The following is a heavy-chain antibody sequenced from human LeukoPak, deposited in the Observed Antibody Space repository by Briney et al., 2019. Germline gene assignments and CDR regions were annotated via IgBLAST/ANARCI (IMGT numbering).Heavy chain of an antibody. V-gene: IGHV3-23*01. CDR3: AKGEAWGEAHGLVDY. J-gene: IGHJ4*02. CDR2: ISGTGVST. CDR1: GFTFSSYS. D-gene: IGHD3-16*01. Sequence: GGSLRLSCAASGFTFSSYSMNWVRQAPGKGLEWISSISGTGVSTYSADSAKGRFTISRDNSKNTLYLQMNSLRAEDTAVYYCAKGEAWGEAHGLVDYWGQGTLVTVSS.